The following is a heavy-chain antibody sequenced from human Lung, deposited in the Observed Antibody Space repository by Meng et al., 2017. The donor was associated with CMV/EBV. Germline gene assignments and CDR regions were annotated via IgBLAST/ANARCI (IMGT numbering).Heavy chain of an antibody. V-gene: IGHV6-1*01. J-gene: IGHJ4*02. CDR1: VDSVSSNSAT. Sequence: SXTXXLTXXFSVDSVSSNSATWNWIRQSPSRGLEWLGRTYYKSKWNHDYAVSVKSRISFNPDTSKNQFSLQLSSVTPEDTAVYYCARVFGDITGYVFDYWGQGTLVXVSS. D-gene: IGHD3-22*01. CDR3: ARVFGDITGYVFDY. CDR2: TYYKSKWNH.